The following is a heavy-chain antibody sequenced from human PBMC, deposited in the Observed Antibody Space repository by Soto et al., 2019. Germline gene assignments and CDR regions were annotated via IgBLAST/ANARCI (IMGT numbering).Heavy chain of an antibody. CDR1: GGSISSSSYY. D-gene: IGHD3-10*01. Sequence: PSETLSLTCTVSGGSISSSSYYWGWIRQPPGKGLEWIGSIYYSGSTYYNPSLKSRVTISVDTSKNQFSLKLSSVTAADTAVYYCARNGVRGNHYYYYGMDVWGQGTTVTVSS. J-gene: IGHJ6*02. CDR3: ARNGVRGNHYYYYGMDV. V-gene: IGHV4-39*01. CDR2: IYYSGST.